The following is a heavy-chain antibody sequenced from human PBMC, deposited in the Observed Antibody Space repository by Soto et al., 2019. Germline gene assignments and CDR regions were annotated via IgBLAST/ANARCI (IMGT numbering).Heavy chain of an antibody. J-gene: IGHJ6*02. V-gene: IGHV1-18*01. D-gene: IGHD4-4*01. CDR1: GYTFTSYG. Sequence: GASVKVSCKASGYTFTSYGISWVRQAPGQGLEWMGWISAYNGNTNYAQKLQGRVTMTTDTSTSTAYMELRSLRSDDTAVYYCARGSSTVNYYYYGMDVWGQGTTVTVSS. CDR2: ISAYNGNT. CDR3: ARGSSTVNYYYYGMDV.